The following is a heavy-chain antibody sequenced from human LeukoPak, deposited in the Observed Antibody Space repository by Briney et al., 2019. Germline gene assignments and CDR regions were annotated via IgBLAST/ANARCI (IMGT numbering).Heavy chain of an antibody. V-gene: IGHV3-48*04. J-gene: IGHJ4*02. Sequence: GGSLRLSCIASGFVFSRDNMNWVRQAPGKGLEWVAHISETIYYADPVQGRFTISRDNAKNSLYLQMSSLRVDDTAMYYCIREVGRPKTFYFDSWGRGTPVTVSS. D-gene: IGHD3-16*01. CDR1: GFVFSRDN. CDR2: ISETI. CDR3: IREVGRPKTFYFDS.